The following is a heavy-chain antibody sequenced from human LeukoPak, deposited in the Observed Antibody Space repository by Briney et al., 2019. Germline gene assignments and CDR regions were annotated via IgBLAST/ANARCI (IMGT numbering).Heavy chain of an antibody. D-gene: IGHD2-15*01. CDR3: VSSSPRYCTGGTCYSSRGFDY. CDR1: GDSISTYY. CDR2: IYYRGTT. Sequence: PSETLSLTCTVSGDSISTYYWSWIRQSPGKGLEWIAYIYYRGTTNYNPSLKSRVTISADTSKTQFSLILSSVTAADTAVYYCVSSSPRYCTGGTCYSSRGFDYWGQGALVTVSS. V-gene: IGHV4-59*01. J-gene: IGHJ4*02.